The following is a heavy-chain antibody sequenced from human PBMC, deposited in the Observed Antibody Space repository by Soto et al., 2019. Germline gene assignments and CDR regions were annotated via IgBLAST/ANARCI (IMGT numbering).Heavy chain of an antibody. V-gene: IGHV1-69*13. CDR3: ARARIIEARPVLYYFDY. Sequence: SVKVSCKASGGTFSSYAISWVRQAPGQGLEWMGGIIPIFGTANYAQKFQGRVTITADESTSTAYMELSSLRSEDTAVYYCARARIIEARPVLYYFDYCGQGTLVTVSS. D-gene: IGHD6-6*01. CDR1: GGTFSSYA. CDR2: IIPIFGTA. J-gene: IGHJ4*02.